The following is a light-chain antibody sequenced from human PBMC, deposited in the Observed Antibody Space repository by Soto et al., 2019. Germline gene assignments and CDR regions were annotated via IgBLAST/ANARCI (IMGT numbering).Light chain of an antibody. V-gene: IGKV3-20*01. CDR3: QQYDSSRLT. CDR2: GAS. Sequence: EIVLTQSPGTLSLSPGERATLSCRASQSVSSTFLSWYQQKPGQAPRLLIYGASSRATGIPDRFSGSGSGTDFTLIISRLEPEDFAVYYCQQYDSSRLTCGGGTKVEIK. CDR1: QSVSSTF. J-gene: IGKJ4*01.